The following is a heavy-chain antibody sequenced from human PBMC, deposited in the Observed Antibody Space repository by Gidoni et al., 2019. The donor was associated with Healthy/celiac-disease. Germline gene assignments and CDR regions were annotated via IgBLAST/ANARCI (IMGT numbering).Heavy chain of an antibody. CDR2: IYSGGST. CDR3: ARGGDTEQLPHDAFDI. J-gene: IGHJ3*02. V-gene: IGHV3-66*02. CDR1: GFTVSSNY. D-gene: IGHD6-13*01. Sequence: EVQLVESGGGLVQPGGSLRLSCAAAGFTVSSNYMSWVRQAPGKGLEWVSVIYSGGSTYYADSVKGRFTISRDNSKNTLYLQMNSLRAEDTAVYYCARGGDTEQLPHDAFDIWGQGTMVTVSS.